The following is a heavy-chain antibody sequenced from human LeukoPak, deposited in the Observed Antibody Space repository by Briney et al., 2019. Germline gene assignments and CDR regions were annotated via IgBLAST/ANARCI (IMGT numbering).Heavy chain of an antibody. V-gene: IGHV3-23*01. CDR3: AKAGGNWVSHFDS. CDR1: GFTFGHYG. Sequence: GGSLRLSCAASGFTFGHYGMNWVRQAPGKGLEWVSGISGGGGSTYNADSVKGRFTISRDISKNPLYLQMDNLRAEDTAVYYCAKAGGNWVSHFDSWGQGTLVTVSS. J-gene: IGHJ4*02. CDR2: ISGGGGST. D-gene: IGHD3-16*01.